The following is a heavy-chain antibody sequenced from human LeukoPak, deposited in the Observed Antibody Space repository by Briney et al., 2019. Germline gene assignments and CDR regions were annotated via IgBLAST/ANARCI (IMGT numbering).Heavy chain of an antibody. V-gene: IGHV4-4*02. J-gene: IGHJ4*02. Sequence: PSGTLSLTCAVSGGSISSSNWWSWVRQPPGKGLEWIGSIYYSGSTYYNPSLKSRVTISVDTSKNRFSLKLSSVTAADTAVYYCARHSYSGYDSEVYYFDYWGQGTLVTVSS. CDR2: IYYSGST. D-gene: IGHD5-12*01. CDR1: GGSISSSNW. CDR3: ARHSYSGYDSEVYYFDY.